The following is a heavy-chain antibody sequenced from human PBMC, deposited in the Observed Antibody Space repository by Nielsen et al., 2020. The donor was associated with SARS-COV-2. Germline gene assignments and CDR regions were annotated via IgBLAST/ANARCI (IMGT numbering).Heavy chain of an antibody. V-gene: IGHV1-2*06. CDR3: ARLYSSSLYFDY. CDR2: IIPDSGGT. Sequence: ASVKVSCKASGYTFTNYYIHWMRQAPGPGLEWMGRIIPDSGGTNYAQRFQGRVTMTRDTSISTAYMELSSLRSEDTAVYYCARLYSSSLYFDYWGQGTLVTVSS. CDR1: GYTFTNYY. D-gene: IGHD6-13*01. J-gene: IGHJ4*02.